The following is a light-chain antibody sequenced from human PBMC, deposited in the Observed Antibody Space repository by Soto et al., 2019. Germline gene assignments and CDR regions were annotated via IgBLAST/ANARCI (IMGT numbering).Light chain of an antibody. V-gene: IGKV1-39*01. CDR1: QSISSY. J-gene: IGKJ2*01. Sequence: DIQMTQSPSSLSASVGDRVTITCRASQSISSYVAWYQQKPGKAPNLLIYAAYNLQSGVPSRVSGNRSGTNFTLTISSLQPEDFATYYCQQSYTTPYTFGQGTKLEFK. CDR2: AAY. CDR3: QQSYTTPYT.